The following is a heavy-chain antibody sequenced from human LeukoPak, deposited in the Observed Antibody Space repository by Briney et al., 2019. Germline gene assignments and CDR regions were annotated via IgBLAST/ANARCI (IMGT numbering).Heavy chain of an antibody. J-gene: IGHJ5*02. CDR1: GYTFTSYA. D-gene: IGHD3-10*01. CDR2: INAGNGNT. V-gene: IGHV1-3*01. CDR3: AREQLLWFGDWANWFDP. Sequence: APVKVSCKASGYTFTSYAMHWVRQAPGQRLEWMGWINAGNGNTKYSQKFQGRVTITRDTSASTAYMELSSLRSEDTAVYYCAREQLLWFGDWANWFDPWGQGTLVTVSS.